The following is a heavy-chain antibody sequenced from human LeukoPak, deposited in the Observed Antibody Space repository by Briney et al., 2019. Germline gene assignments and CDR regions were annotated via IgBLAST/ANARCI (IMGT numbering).Heavy chain of an antibody. CDR2: ISYDGSNN. V-gene: IGHV3-30*18. D-gene: IGHD3-10*01. CDR1: GFTFSSYG. Sequence: GGSLILSSAAAGFTFSSYGMHWVRQAAGKGLEVVAVISYDGSNNSYADSVKGRFTISRDNSKNTLYLQMPSLRAEDTAVYYCAKDRMVRGVISGHYYYYGMDVWGQGTTVTVSS. J-gene: IGHJ6*02. CDR3: AKDRMVRGVISGHYYYYGMDV.